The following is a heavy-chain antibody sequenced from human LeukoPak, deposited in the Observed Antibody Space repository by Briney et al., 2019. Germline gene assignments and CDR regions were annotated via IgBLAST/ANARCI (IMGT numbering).Heavy chain of an antibody. V-gene: IGHV6-1*01. Sequence: PSQTLSLTCAISGDSVSSNSAAWNWIRQSPSRGLECLGRTYYRSKWYNDYAVSVKSRITINPDPSKNQFSLQLNSVPPEDTAVYYWSRGQGMRIVVVTAHNCFDPWGQGTRFTVSS. J-gene: IGHJ5*02. D-gene: IGHD2-21*02. CDR2: TYYRSKWYN. CDR1: GDSVSSNSAA. CDR3: SRGQGMRIVVVTAHNCFDP.